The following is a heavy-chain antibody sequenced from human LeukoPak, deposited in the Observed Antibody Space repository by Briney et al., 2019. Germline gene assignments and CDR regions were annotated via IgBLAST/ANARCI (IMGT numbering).Heavy chain of an antibody. Sequence: EASVKVSCKASGYTFTSYYIHWVRQAPGQGLEWMGIINPSGGSTNYAQDFQGRVTMTRDTSTSTVYMELSSLRSKDTAAYYCARRELAGSTAYFDYWGQGTLVTVSS. CDR2: INPSGGST. V-gene: IGHV1-46*01. CDR3: ARRELAGSTAYFDY. CDR1: GYTFTSYY. D-gene: IGHD1-26*01. J-gene: IGHJ4*02.